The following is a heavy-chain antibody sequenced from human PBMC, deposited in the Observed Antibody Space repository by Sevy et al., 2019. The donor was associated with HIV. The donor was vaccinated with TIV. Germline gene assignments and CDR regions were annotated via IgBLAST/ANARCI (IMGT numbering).Heavy chain of an antibody. D-gene: IGHD3-22*01. J-gene: IGHJ4*02. CDR1: GFTFSGSA. CDR2: IRSKANSYAT. Sequence: GGSLRLSCAASGFTFSGSAMHWVRQASGKGLEWVGRIRSKANSYATAYAASVKGRFTISRDDSKNTAYLQMNSLKTEDTAVYYCTRHEEYYYDSSGPADYWCQGTLVTVSS. CDR3: TRHEEYYYDSSGPADY. V-gene: IGHV3-73*01.